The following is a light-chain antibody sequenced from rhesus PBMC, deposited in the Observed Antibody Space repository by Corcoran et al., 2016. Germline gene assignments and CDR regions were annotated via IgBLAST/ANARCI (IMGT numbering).Light chain of an antibody. CDR3: EQTLQTPLT. CDR1: QNLLHRNGYTY. V-gene: IGKV2-78*01. Sequence: DIVMTQTPLSLSVTPGEPASISCRSSQNLLHRNGYTYLHWYLQKPAQSPQLLIFLVSARASVVPYRVSGGGSGTGVTLKISRVAAEDVGVYYCEQTLQTPLTFGPGTKLDI. CDR2: LVS. J-gene: IGKJ3*01.